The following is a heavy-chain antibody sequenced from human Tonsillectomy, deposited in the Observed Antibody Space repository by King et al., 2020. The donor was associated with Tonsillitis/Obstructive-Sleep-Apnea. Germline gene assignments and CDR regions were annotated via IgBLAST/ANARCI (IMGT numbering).Heavy chain of an antibody. V-gene: IGHV3-30*04. CDR2: ISYDETKK. CDR3: ARVFCSSRSCYIFAR. J-gene: IGHJ4*02. D-gene: IGHD2-2*01. CDR1: GFTFSPYA. Sequence: VQLVESGGGVVQPGRSLRLSCVASGFTFSPYAMHWIRQAPGKGLEWVAVISYDETKKYYADSVKGRFSISRDNSKNSLYLQMNSLRAEDTAVYYCARVFCSSRSCYIFARWGQGTLVTVAS.